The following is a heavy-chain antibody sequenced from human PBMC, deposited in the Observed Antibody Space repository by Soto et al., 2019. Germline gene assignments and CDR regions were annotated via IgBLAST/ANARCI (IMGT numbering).Heavy chain of an antibody. J-gene: IGHJ6*02. V-gene: IGHV5-10-1*01. D-gene: IGHD3-10*01. Sequence: XESLTISGMRSGYNFTSYWISLVRQMPGKGLEWMGRIDPSDSYTNYSPSFQGHVTISADKSISTAYLQWSSLKASDTAMYYCARLPLWFGELSLGYGMDVWGQGTTVTV. CDR1: GYNFTSYW. CDR2: IDPSDSYT. CDR3: ARLPLWFGELSLGYGMDV.